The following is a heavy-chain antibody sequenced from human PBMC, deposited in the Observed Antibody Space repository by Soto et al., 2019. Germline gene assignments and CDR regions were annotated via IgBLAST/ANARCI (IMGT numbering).Heavy chain of an antibody. J-gene: IGHJ5*02. CDR2: INHSGST. Sequence: QVQLQQWGAGLLKPSETLSLTCAVYGGSFSGYYWSWIRQPPGKGLEWIGEINHSGSTNYNPSLIMRVTISVDTSKNQFSLKLSSVTAADTAVYYCARDRRLITMVRGISLWFDPWGQGTLVTVSS. D-gene: IGHD3-10*01. CDR1: GGSFSGYY. V-gene: IGHV4-34*01. CDR3: ARDRRLITMVRGISLWFDP.